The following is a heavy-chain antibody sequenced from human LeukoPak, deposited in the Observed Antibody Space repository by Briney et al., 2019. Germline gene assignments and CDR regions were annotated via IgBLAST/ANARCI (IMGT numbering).Heavy chain of an antibody. J-gene: IGHJ3*02. V-gene: IGHV1-24*01. Sequence: ASVTVSCTVSGYTLTELSMHWVRQAPGKGLEWMGGFDPEDGETIYAQKFQGRVTMTEDTSTDTAYMELSSLRSEDTAVYYCATVDTAMVAHDAFDIWGQGTMVTVSS. CDR1: GYTLTELS. CDR2: FDPEDGET. D-gene: IGHD5-18*01. CDR3: ATVDTAMVAHDAFDI.